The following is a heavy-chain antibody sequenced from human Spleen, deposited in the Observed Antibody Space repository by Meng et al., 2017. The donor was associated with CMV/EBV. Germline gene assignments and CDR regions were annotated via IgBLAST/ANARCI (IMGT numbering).Heavy chain of an antibody. CDR1: GFTFSSYD. Sequence: SCAASGFTFSSYDMHWVRQATGKGLEWVSAIGTAGDTYYPGSVKGRFTISRENAKNSLYLQMNSLRAGDTAVYYCARESGRGNGFDYWGQGTLVTVSS. CDR2: IGTAGDT. D-gene: IGHD1-26*01. J-gene: IGHJ4*02. CDR3: ARESGRGNGFDY. V-gene: IGHV3-13*01.